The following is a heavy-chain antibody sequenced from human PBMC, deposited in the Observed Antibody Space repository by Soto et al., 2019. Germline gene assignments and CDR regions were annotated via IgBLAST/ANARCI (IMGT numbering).Heavy chain of an antibody. V-gene: IGHV4-30-2*01. CDR2: IYHSGST. Sequence: QLQLQESGSGLVKPSQTLSLTCAVSGGSISSGGYSWSWIRQPPGKGLEWIGYIYHSGSTYYNPSLKSRATISVDRSKNQFSLKLSSVTAANTAVYYCVAYYYGSGSSDYYGMDVWGQGTTVTVSS. J-gene: IGHJ6*02. CDR1: GGSISSGGYS. CDR3: VAYYYGSGSSDYYGMDV. D-gene: IGHD3-10*01.